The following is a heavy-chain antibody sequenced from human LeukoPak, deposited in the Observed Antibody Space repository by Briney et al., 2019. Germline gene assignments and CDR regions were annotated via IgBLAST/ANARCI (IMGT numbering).Heavy chain of an antibody. CDR1: GYSFTSYW. J-gene: IGHJ4*02. V-gene: IGHV5-51*01. D-gene: IGHD3-22*01. Sequence: GESLKIYCKGSGYSFTSYWIGWVRQMPGKGLEWMGIIYPGDSDTRYSPSFQGQVTISADKSISTAYLQWSSLKASDTAMYYCARRQNYYDSSGYSYYFDYWGQGTLVTVSS. CDR2: IYPGDSDT. CDR3: ARRQNYYDSSGYSYYFDY.